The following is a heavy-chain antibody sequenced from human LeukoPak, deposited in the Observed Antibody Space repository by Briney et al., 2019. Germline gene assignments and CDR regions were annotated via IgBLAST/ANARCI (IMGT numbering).Heavy chain of an antibody. CDR3: ARERSDYYYTMDV. CDR1: GGTFSSYA. V-gene: IGHV1-69*04. Sequence: SVKVSCKASGGTFSSYAIGWVRQAPGQGLEWMGRIIPRLAMAKYTQKFHDRVTITADKSTSTAYMVVSSLRSEDTAVYYCARERSDYYYTMDVWGQGTTVTVSS. J-gene: IGHJ6*02. CDR2: IIPRLAMA.